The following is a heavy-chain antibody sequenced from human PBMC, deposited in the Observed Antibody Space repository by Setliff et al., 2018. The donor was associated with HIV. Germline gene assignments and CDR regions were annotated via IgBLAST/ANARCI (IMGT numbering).Heavy chain of an antibody. CDR3: AREGLQGSFEYYYYYMEV. CDR2: INTDSGGT. J-gene: IGHJ6*03. V-gene: IGHV1-2*06. D-gene: IGHD2-15*01. CDR1: GYTITGYY. Sequence: ASVKVSCKASGYTITGYYIHWVRQAPGQGLEWMGQINTDSGGTNYVQKFQGRVTMTRDTSISTAYMEVSRLRSDDTAVYYCAREGLQGSFEYYYYYMEVWGKGTTVTVSS.